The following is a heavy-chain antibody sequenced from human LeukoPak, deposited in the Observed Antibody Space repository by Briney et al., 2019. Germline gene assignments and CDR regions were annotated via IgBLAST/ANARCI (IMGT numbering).Heavy chain of an antibody. CDR3: ARLYDYGGKKFDL. V-gene: IGHV4-59*11. CDR1: GVSISNHY. CDR2: IHYSGST. Sequence: PSETLSLTCTVSGVSISNHYSSWIRQPPGKGLEWIGYIHYSGSTNYNPSLKSRVTTSVDTSKNQFSLWLGSVTAADAAVYSCARLYDYGGKKFDLWGRGTLVTVSS. J-gene: IGHJ2*01. D-gene: IGHD4-23*01.